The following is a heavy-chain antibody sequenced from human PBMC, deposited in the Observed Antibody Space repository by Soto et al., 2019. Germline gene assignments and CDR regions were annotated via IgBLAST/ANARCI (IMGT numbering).Heavy chain of an antibody. CDR2: INWNSGSI. D-gene: IGHD6-13*01. J-gene: IGHJ1*01. V-gene: IGHV3-9*01. CDR1: GFTFEDYA. CDR3: VKDESINWYSGHFRH. Sequence: GGTLRLSCSASGFTFEDYAMRWVRQVPGKGLEWVSGINWNSGSIGYADSVKGRFAISRDNAKNSLHLQMNSLRAEDTAFYYCVKDESINWYSGHFRHWGQGTLVTVSS.